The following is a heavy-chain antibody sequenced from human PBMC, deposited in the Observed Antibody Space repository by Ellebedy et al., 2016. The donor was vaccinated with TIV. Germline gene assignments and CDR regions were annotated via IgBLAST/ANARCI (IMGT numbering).Heavy chain of an antibody. J-gene: IGHJ1*01. D-gene: IGHD1-1*01. CDR3: AREEDNGKNTR. Sequence: MPSETLSLTCTVSGASIRGYYWSWIRQSPGEGLEWLGHVYHDGSTKYNPSLNSRGTMSMDTSKNQFSLTLTSVTAADTAVYYCAREEDNGKNTRWGQGTMVTVSS. V-gene: IGHV4-59*01. CDR1: GASIRGYY. CDR2: VYHDGST.